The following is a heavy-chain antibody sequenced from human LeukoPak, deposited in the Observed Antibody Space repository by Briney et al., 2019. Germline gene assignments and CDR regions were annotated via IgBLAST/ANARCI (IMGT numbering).Heavy chain of an antibody. CDR2: ISSGGSYT. CDR3: AKDRYSGLNTIDY. CDR1: GFTFSDYY. V-gene: IGHV3-11*05. Sequence: KPGGSLRLSCAGSGFTFSDYYMSWIRQAPGKGLEWVSYISSGGSYTNFADSVKGRFTISRDNAKNSLYLQMNSLRADDTAVYYCAKDRYSGLNTIDYWGQGTLVTVSS. D-gene: IGHD6-13*01. J-gene: IGHJ4*02.